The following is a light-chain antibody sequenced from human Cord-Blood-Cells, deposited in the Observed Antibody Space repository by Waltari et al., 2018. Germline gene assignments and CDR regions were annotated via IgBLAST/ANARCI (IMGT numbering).Light chain of an antibody. Sequence: QSALTQPASVSGSPGQSITISCTGTSSDVGGYNYVSWYQQHPGKAPKIMIYDGSKRPSGVSNRFSGTKSGNTASLTISGLQAEDEADYYCSSYTSSRRVFGGGTKLTVL. CDR1: SSDVGGYNY. CDR3: SSYTSSRRV. V-gene: IGLV2-14*01. CDR2: DGS. J-gene: IGLJ2*01.